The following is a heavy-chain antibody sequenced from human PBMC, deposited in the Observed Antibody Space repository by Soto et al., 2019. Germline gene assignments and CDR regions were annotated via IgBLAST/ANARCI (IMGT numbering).Heavy chain of an antibody. CDR1: GFTFSMYW. V-gene: IGHV3-74*01. J-gene: IGHJ4*02. D-gene: IGHD3-10*01. CDR2: ISDDGSKA. Sequence: GGSLRLSCTASGFTFSMYWMHWVRQVPSKGPEWVSRISDDGSKADYADSVKGRFTISRDNAKNTLYLEMHVLRADDTAVYYCTRGPRPSSVGTGAFWGQGTLVTVSS. CDR3: TRGPRPSSVGTGAF.